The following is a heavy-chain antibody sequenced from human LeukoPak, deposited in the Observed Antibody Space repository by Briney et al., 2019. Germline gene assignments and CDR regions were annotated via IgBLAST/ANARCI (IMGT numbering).Heavy chain of an antibody. CDR2: IRSGGNNK. D-gene: IGHD6-13*01. J-gene: IGHJ4*02. CDR3: AKDFFHQQLVSYFDY. V-gene: IGHV3-30*02. Sequence: GGSLRLSCAASGFTFSSYGMHWVRQIPGKGLEWVAFIRSGGNNKYYADSVKGRFTISRDNSKNTLYLQMNSLRAEDTAVYYCAKDFFHQQLVSYFDYWGQGTLVTVSS. CDR1: GFTFSSYG.